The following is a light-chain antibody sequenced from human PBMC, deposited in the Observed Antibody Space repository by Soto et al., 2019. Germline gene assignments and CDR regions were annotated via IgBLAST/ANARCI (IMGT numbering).Light chain of an antibody. J-gene: IGKJ1*01. Sequence: EIVLTQSPAPLSLSPGDRATLSCRASQRVSSYLAWYQQKPGQAPRLLIYDASNRATGIPARFSGSGSGTDFTLTISSLEPEDFAVYYCQQRSNWPRTFGQGTKVEIK. CDR1: QRVSSY. CDR2: DAS. V-gene: IGKV3-11*01. CDR3: QQRSNWPRT.